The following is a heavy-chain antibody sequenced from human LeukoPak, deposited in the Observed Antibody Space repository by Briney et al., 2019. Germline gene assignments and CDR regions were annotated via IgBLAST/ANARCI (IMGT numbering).Heavy chain of an antibody. CDR1: GYTFTSYY. CDR2: INPSGGST. V-gene: IGHV1-46*01. J-gene: IGHJ6*03. Sequence: GASVKVSCKASGYTFTSYYMHWVRQAPGQGLEWMGIINPSGGSTSYAQKLQGRVTITRDPSTSTVYMELSSLRSEDTAVYYCARAETYYDILTGYYYYYYMDVWGKGTTVTVSS. CDR3: ARAETYYDILTGYYYYYYMDV. D-gene: IGHD3-9*01.